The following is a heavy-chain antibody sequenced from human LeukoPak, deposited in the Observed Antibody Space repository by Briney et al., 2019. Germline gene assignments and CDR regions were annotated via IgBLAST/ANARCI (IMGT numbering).Heavy chain of an antibody. V-gene: IGHV4-34*01. J-gene: IGHJ4*02. CDR3: ARGKGAAALGLRDY. CDR2: INHSGST. CDR1: GGSFSGYY. Sequence: KPSETLSLTCAVYGGSFSGYYWSWIRQPPGKGLEWIGEINHSGSTNYNPSLKSRVTISVDTSKNQFSLKLSSVTAADTAVYYCARGKGAAALGLRDYWGQGTLVTVSS. D-gene: IGHD6-13*01.